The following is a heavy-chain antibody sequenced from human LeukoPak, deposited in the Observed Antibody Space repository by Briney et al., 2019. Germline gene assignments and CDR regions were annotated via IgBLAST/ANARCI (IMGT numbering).Heavy chain of an antibody. CDR2: INHSGST. V-gene: IGHV4-34*01. J-gene: IGHJ4*02. CDR1: GGSFSGYY. Sequence: SETLSLTCAVYGGSFSGYYWSWIRQPPGKGLEWIGEINHSGSTNYNPSLKSRVTISVDTSKNQFSLKLSSVTAADTAVYYCERVRGSSWYYFDYWGQGTLVTVSS. CDR3: ERVRGSSWYYFDY. D-gene: IGHD6-13*01.